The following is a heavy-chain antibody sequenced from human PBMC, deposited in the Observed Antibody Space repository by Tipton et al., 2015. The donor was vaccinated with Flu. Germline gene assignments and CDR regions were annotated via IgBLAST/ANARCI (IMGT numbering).Heavy chain of an antibody. CDR3: ARGSWAPFDF. CDR1: GFTVSSNY. V-gene: IGHV3-53*01. J-gene: IGHJ4*02. CDR2: IAFDGSLV. Sequence: QLVQSGGGLIQPGGSLRLSCAASGFTVSSNYMTWVRQAPGKGPMWVARIAFDGSLVNYADSVKGRFTISRDNTKNTVYLQMNSLSVDDTAMYFCARGSWAPFDFWGQGTLVTVSS. D-gene: IGHD1-26*01.